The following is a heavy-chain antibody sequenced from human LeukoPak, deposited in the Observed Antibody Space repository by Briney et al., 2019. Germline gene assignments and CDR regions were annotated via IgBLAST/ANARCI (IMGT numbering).Heavy chain of an antibody. V-gene: IGHV4-34*01. CDR2: INHSGST. D-gene: IGHD3-22*01. CDR1: GGTFSGYY. Sequence: PSETLSLTCAVYGGTFSGYYWSWIRQPPGKGLDWIGEINHSGSTNYNPSLKSRVTISVDTSKNQFSLKLSSVTAADTAVYYCARHLRDSSPAGFDYWGQGTLVTVSS. J-gene: IGHJ4*02. CDR3: ARHLRDSSPAGFDY.